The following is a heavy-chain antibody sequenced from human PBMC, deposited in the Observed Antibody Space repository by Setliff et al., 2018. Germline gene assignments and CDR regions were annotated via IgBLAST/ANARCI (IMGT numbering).Heavy chain of an antibody. J-gene: IGHJ4*02. D-gene: IGHD5-12*01. Sequence: SETLSLTCTVSGGSISSDIWSWIRQPPGKGLEWIGQIHTGSTNYNPSLRSRVTISVDTSKNQFSLKMSSMTAADTAVYYCARFLNPRDGYQNSPGFDFWGQGTLVTVSS. V-gene: IGHV4-4*09. CDR2: IHTGST. CDR1: GGSISSDI. CDR3: ARFLNPRDGYQNSPGFDF.